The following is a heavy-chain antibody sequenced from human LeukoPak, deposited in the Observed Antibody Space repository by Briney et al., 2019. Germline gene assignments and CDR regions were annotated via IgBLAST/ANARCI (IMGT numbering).Heavy chain of an antibody. CDR2: ISASGGST. V-gene: IGHV3-23*01. D-gene: IGHD1-7*01. J-gene: IGHJ4*02. Sequence: GGSLRLSCAASGFTFSSYAMSWVRQAPGKGLDWVSTISASGGSTYYADSVKGRFAISRDNSKNTLYVQMNSLRAEDTAVYYCTKDQAYNRNYVFDYWGQGTLVTVSS. CDR1: GFTFSSYA. CDR3: TKDQAYNRNYVFDY.